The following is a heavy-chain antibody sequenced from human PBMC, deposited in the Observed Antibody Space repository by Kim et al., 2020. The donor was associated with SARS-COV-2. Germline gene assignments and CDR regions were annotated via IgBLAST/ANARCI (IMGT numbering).Heavy chain of an antibody. CDR3: TRNLARSLRYFGD. CDR2: INTNTGNP. V-gene: IGHV7-4-1*02. D-gene: IGHD3-9*01. J-gene: IGHJ1*01. Sequence: VSVKVSCKASGYSFTHYGINWVRQAPGQGPEWMGWINTNTGNPKYAQDFTGRVTITLDTSASTAYMQINSLRADDTAIYYCTRNLARSLRYFGDWGQRSL. CDR1: GYSFTHYG.